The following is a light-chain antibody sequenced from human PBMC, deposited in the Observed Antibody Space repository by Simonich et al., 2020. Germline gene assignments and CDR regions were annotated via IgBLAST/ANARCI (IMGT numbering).Light chain of an antibody. CDR3: QQYYSTPRT. J-gene: IGKJ1*01. Sequence: PDSLSVSLGERATINCKSSQSVLYSSNNKNYLAWYQQKPGQPPKLLIYWASTRESGVPDRFSGSGSGTDFTLTISSLQAEDVAVYYCQQYYSTPRTFGQGTKVEIK. V-gene: IGKV4-1*01. CDR2: WAS. CDR1: QSVLYSSNNKNY.